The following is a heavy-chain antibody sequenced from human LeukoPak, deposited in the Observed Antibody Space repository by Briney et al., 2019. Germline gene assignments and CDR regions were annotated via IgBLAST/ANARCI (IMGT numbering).Heavy chain of an antibody. D-gene: IGHD6-13*01. J-gene: IGHJ6*02. CDR1: GGSFSGYY. CDR3: ARRIADYYYYGMDV. CDR2: INHSGST. V-gene: IGHV4-34*01. Sequence: SETLSLTCAVYGGSFSGYYWSWIRQPPGKGLEWIGEINHSGSTNYNPSLKSRVTISVDTSKNQFSLKLSSVTAADTAVYYCARRIADYYYYGMDVWGQGTTVTVSS.